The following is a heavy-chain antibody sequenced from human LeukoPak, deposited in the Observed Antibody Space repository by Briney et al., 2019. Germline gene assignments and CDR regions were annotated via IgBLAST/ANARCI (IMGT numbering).Heavy chain of an antibody. J-gene: IGHJ4*02. D-gene: IGHD1-26*01. CDR2: IIPIFGTA. CDR1: GGTFSSYA. Sequence: SVKVSCKASGGTFSSYAISWVRQAPGQGLEWMGGIIPIFGTANYGQKFQGRVTITTDESRSTAYMELSSLRSEDTAVYYCARVRSGSYSRYYFDYWGQGTLVTVSS. CDR3: ARVRSGSYSRYYFDY. V-gene: IGHV1-69*05.